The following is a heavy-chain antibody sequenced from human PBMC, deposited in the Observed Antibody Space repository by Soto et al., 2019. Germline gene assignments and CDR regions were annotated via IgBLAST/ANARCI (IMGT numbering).Heavy chain of an antibody. Sequence: PGGSLRLSCAASGFTFSSYEMNWVRQAPGKGLEWVSYISSSGSTIYYADSVKGRFTISRDNAKNSLYLQMNSLRAEDTAVYYCARVRELPYDAFDIWGQGTMVTVSS. CDR2: ISSSGSTI. D-gene: IGHD1-26*01. CDR1: GFTFSSYE. CDR3: ARVRELPYDAFDI. J-gene: IGHJ3*02. V-gene: IGHV3-48*03.